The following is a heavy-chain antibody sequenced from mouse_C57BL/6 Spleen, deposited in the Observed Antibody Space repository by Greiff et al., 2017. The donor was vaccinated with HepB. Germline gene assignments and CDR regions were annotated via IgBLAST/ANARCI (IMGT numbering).Heavy chain of an antibody. Sequence: VQLQQSGPELVKPGASVKIPCKASGYTFTDYNMDWVKQSHGKSLEWIGDINPNNGGTIYNQKFKGKATLTVDKSSSTAYMELRSPTSEDTAVYYCAREGDGNYFYAMDYWGQGTSVTVSS. V-gene: IGHV1-18*01. CDR2: INPNNGGT. D-gene: IGHD2-1*01. J-gene: IGHJ4*01. CDR3: AREGDGNYFYAMDY. CDR1: GYTFTDYN.